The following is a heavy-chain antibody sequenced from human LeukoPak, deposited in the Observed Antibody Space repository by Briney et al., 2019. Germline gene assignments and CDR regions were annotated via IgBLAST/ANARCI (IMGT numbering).Heavy chain of an antibody. V-gene: IGHV7-4-1*02. CDR3: ARGSFYGGNVYGMDV. CDR1: GYTFTSYA. Sequence: ASVKVSCKASGYTFTSYAMNWVRQAPGQGLEWMGWINTNSGNPTYAQGFTGRFVFSLDTSVSTTYLQINNLKAADTAVYYCARGSFYGGNVYGMDVWGQGTTVTVSS. CDR2: INTNSGNP. D-gene: IGHD4-23*01. J-gene: IGHJ6*02.